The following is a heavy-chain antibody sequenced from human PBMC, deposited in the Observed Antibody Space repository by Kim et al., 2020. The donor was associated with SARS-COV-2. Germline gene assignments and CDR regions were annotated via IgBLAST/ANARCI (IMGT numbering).Heavy chain of an antibody. CDR2: ISWNSGSI. D-gene: IGHD6-19*01. CDR1: GFTFDDYA. V-gene: IGHV3-9*01. J-gene: IGHJ5*02. Sequence: GGSLRLSCAASGFTFDDYAMHWVRQAPGKGLEWVSGISWNSGSIGYADSVKGRFTISRDNAKNSLYLQMNSLRADDTALYYCAKDIFGYSSGLAFDPWGQGTLVTVSS. CDR3: AKDIFGYSSGLAFDP.